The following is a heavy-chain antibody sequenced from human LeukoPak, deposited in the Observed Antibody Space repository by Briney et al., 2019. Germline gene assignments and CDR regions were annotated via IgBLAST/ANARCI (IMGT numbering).Heavy chain of an antibody. Sequence: GGSLRLSCAASGFTFSSYAMHWVRQAPGKGLEWVAVISYDGSNKYYADSVKGRFTISRDNSKNTLYLQMNSLRAEDTAVYYCARDGSHFIVGSTSYYYMDVWGKGTTVTVSS. D-gene: IGHD1-26*01. CDR2: ISYDGSNK. CDR3: ARDGSHFIVGSTSYYYMDV. J-gene: IGHJ6*03. CDR1: GFTFSSYA. V-gene: IGHV3-30*04.